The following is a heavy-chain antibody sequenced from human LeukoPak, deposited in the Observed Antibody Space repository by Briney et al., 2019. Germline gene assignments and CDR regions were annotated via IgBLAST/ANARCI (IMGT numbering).Heavy chain of an antibody. D-gene: IGHD4-17*01. CDR1: GGSISSSSYY. CDR3: ARNHTHAGYGYYFDY. CDR2: IYYSGST. Sequence: SETLSLTCTVSGGSISSSSYYWGWIRQPPGKGLEWIGSIYYSGSTHYNPSLKSRVTISVDTSKKQFSLKLSSVTAADTAVYYCARNHTHAGYGYYFDYWGQGTLITVSS. V-gene: IGHV4-39*01. J-gene: IGHJ4*02.